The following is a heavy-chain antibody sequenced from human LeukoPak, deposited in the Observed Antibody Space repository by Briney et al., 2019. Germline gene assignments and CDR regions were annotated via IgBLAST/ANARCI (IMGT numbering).Heavy chain of an antibody. Sequence: PSETLSLTCTVSGGSISGYYHNWVRQSPGRGLEWLGLVHYSGNTNYNPSLKTRVSITTDTSKNHFSLELTAVTAADTAVYYCVIGRGWQPDYWGKGIPVTVSS. CDR2: VHYSGNT. D-gene: IGHD3-10*01. J-gene: IGHJ4*02. CDR3: VIGRGWQPDY. V-gene: IGHV4-59*01. CDR1: GGSISGYY.